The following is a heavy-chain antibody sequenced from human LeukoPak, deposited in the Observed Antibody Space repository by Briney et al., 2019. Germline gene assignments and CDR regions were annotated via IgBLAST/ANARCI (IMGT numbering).Heavy chain of an antibody. V-gene: IGHV3-23*01. J-gene: IGHJ4*02. CDR1: GFTFSSYA. CDR2: ISGSGGST. D-gene: IGHD5-24*01. Sequence: PGGSLRLSCAASGFTFSSYAMHWVRQAPGKGLEWVSAISGSGGSTYYADSVKGRFTISRDNSKNTLYLQMNSLRAEDTAVYYCAKGRVVATITYDYWGQGTLVTVSS. CDR3: AKGRVVATITYDY.